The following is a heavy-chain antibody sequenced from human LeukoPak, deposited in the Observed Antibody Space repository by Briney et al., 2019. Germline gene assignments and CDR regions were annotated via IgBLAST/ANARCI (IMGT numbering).Heavy chain of an antibody. D-gene: IGHD1-20*01. CDR2: IYPGDSDT. CDR1: GYTFTSYW. CDR3: ARLRDNWEDY. V-gene: IGHV5-51*01. Sequence: GESLKISCKGSGYTFTSYWIVWVRQMPGKGLEWMGIIYPGDSDTRYNPSFQGQVTISADKSISSAYLQWNSLKPSDTAMYYCARLRDNWEDYWGQGTLVTVSS. J-gene: IGHJ4*02.